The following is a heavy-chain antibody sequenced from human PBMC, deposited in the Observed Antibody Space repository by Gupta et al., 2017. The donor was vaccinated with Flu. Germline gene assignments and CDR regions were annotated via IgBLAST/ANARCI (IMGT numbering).Heavy chain of an antibody. CDR2: ISSSSSTI. CDR1: GFTFSSYS. D-gene: IGHD2-2*01. V-gene: IGHV3-48*01. CDR3: ARVVVPSAIDWFDP. J-gene: IGHJ5*02. Sequence: EVQLAVSGGGLVQPGGSLRLPCAASGFTFSSYSMNWVRQAPGKGLEWVSYISSSSSTIYYADSVKGRFTISRDNAKNSLYLQMNSLRAEDTAVYYWARVVVPSAIDWFDPWGQGTLVTVSS.